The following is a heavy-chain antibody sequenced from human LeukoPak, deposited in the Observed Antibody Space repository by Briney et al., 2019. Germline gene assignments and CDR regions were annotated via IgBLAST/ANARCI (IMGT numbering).Heavy chain of an antibody. CDR3: ARDREYCSGGSCYSWFDP. CDR1: AYTFASFC. D-gene: IGHD2-15*01. CDR2: TSAYKRNT. V-gene: IGHV1-18*01. J-gene: IGHJ5*02. Sequence: SMTPASKVSAYTFASFCISCDRQPPRHGIGWVGSTSAYKRNTHYAQKLQGRVTVTRDTSTSTGYMELRSLRSDDTAVYYCARDREYCSGGSCYSWFDPWGQGTLVTVSS.